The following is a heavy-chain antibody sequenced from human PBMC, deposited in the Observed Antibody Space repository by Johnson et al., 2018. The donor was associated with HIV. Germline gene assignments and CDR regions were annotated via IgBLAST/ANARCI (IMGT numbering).Heavy chain of an antibody. CDR1: GFTFSSYA. CDR2: ISYDGNNQ. J-gene: IGHJ3*02. V-gene: IGHV3-30-3*01. Sequence: QVQLVESGGGVVQPGRSLRLSCAASGFTFSSYAMHWVRQAPGKGLEWVAVISYDGNNQYYRDSVKGRFTISRDNSKNTLYLQMNSLRAEDTAVYYSAKVRGDFWSGYYGGLKDAFEIWGQGTMVTVSS. CDR3: AKVRGDFWSGYYGGLKDAFEI. D-gene: IGHD3-3*01.